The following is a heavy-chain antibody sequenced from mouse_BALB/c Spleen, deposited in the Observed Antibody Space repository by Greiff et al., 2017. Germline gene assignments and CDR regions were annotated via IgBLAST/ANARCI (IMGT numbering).Heavy chain of an antibody. CDR3: ARHYYGSSSFFDY. Sequence: EVMLVESGGGLVKPGGSLKLSCAASGFTFSSYAMSWVRQSPEKRLEWVAEISSGGSYTYYPDTVTGRFTISRDNAKNTLYLEMSSLRSEDTAMYYCARHYYGSSSFFDYWGQGTTLTVSS. J-gene: IGHJ2*01. CDR1: GFTFSSYA. V-gene: IGHV5-9-4*01. CDR2: ISSGGSYT. D-gene: IGHD1-1*01.